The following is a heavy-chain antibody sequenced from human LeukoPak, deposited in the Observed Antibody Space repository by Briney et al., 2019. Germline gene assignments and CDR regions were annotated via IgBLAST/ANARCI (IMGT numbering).Heavy chain of an antibody. CDR1: GGSISSYY. J-gene: IGHJ4*02. V-gene: IGHV4-59*08. CDR3: ARHLNYYDSSGYYYPYYFDY. CDR2: IYYSGST. Sequence: SETLSLTCTVSGGSISSYYWSWIRQPPGKGLEWIGHIYYSGSTNYNPSLKSRVTISVDTSKNQFSLKLSSVTAADTAVYYCARHLNYYDSSGYYYPYYFDYWGQGTLVTVSS. D-gene: IGHD3-22*01.